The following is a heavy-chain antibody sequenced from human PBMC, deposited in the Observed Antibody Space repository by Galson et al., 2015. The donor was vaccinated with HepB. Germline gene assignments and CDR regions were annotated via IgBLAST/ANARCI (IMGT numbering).Heavy chain of an antibody. V-gene: IGHV1-46*01. Sequence: SVKVSCKATGYTFTSYYMHWVRQAPGQGLERMGIINPSGGSTSYAQKFQGRVTMTRDTSTSTVYMELSSLRSEDTAVYYCATAVAGTYYYGMDVWGQGTTVAVSS. J-gene: IGHJ6*02. CDR1: GYTFTSYY. CDR2: INPSGGST. CDR3: ATAVAGTYYYGMDV. D-gene: IGHD6-19*01.